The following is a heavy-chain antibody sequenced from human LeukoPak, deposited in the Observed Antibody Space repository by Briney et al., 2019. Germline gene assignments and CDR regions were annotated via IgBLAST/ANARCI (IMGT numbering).Heavy chain of an antibody. CDR1: GYTFTSYD. CDR3: ARSGYSHGYGPKVYYGMDV. V-gene: IGHV1-8*01. Sequence: GASVKVSCKASGYTFTSYDINWVRQATGQGLEWMGWMNPNSGNTGYAQKFQGRVTMTRNTSISTAYMELSSLRSEDTAVYYCARSGYSHGYGPKVYYGMDVWGQGTTVTVSS. J-gene: IGHJ6*02. CDR2: MNPNSGNT. D-gene: IGHD5-18*01.